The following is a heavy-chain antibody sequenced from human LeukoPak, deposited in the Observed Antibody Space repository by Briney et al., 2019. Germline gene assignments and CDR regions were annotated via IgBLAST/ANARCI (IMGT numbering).Heavy chain of an antibody. CDR3: GRFGEFRGYSKFFDY. V-gene: IGHV1-46*01. CDR1: LYTFTNYY. J-gene: IGHJ4*02. D-gene: IGHD3-10*01. CDR2: IYPSGGST. Sequence: ASVKVSRMPSLYTFTNYYMHWVRQAPPQGLEWMGIIYPSGGSTSYAQKFQGRVTMTRDMSTSTVYMELSRLRSEDTAVYYCGRFGEFRGYSKFFDYWGQGTLVTVSS.